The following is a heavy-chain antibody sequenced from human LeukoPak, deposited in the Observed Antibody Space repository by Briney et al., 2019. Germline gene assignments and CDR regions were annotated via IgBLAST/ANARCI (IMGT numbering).Heavy chain of an antibody. J-gene: IGHJ3*02. CDR3: ARDIDIVVPWRAFDI. V-gene: IGHV1-18*01. CDR2: ISAYNGNT. CDR1: GYTFTSYG. D-gene: IGHD2-2*01. Sequence: ASVKVSCKASGYTFTSYGINWVRQAPGQGLEWMGWISAYNGNTNYAQKLQGRVTMTTDTSTSTAYMELRSLRSDDTAVYYCARDIDIVVPWRAFDIWGQGTMVTVSS.